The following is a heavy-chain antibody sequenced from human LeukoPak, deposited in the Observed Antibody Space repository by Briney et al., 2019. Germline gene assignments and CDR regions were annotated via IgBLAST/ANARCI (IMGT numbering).Heavy chain of an antibody. CDR1: GFTFSNAW. J-gene: IGHJ4*02. D-gene: IGHD3-10*01. CDR3: TTELLTGGYFDY. Sequence: VGSLRLSCAASGFTFSNAWMSRVRQAPGKGLEWVGRIKSKTDGGTTDYAAPVKGRFTISRDDSKNTLYLQMNSLETEDTAVYYCTTELLTGGYFDYWGQGTLVTVSS. CDR2: IKSKTDGGTT. V-gene: IGHV3-15*01.